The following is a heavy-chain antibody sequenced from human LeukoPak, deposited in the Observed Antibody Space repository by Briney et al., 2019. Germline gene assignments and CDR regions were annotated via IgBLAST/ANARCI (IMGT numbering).Heavy chain of an antibody. J-gene: IGHJ5*02. CDR1: GYTLTGYY. Sequence: ASVKDSCKASGYTLTGYYMHCVRQAPEQGREWMGWINPKRGGTNYAQKFQGRDTMTRDTSISTAYMELSRLRSDETAVYYCSRDLTGTTSGWFDPWGQGTLVTVSS. D-gene: IGHD1-7*01. V-gene: IGHV1-2*02. CDR3: SRDLTGTTSGWFDP. CDR2: INPKRGGT.